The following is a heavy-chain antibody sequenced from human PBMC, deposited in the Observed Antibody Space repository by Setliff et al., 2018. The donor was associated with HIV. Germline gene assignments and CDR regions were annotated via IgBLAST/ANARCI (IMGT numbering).Heavy chain of an antibody. V-gene: IGHV3-23*01. D-gene: IGHD3-3*01. CDR3: ARDPLLFLEWLSPGYPFDY. J-gene: IGHJ4*02. CDR2: ISGSGRGT. Sequence: GGSLRLSCAASGFTFSDYAMSWVRQAPGKGLEWVSAISGSGRGTYYADSVKGRFTISRDNSKNTLFLQMNSLRGDDTAVYYCARDPLLFLEWLSPGYPFDYWGQGTLVTVSS. CDR1: GFTFSDYA.